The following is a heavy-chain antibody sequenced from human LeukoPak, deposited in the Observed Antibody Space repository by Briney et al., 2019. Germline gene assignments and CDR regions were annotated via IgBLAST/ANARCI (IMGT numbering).Heavy chain of an antibody. CDR2: ISGSGGST. Sequence: GGSLRLSCAAPGFTFSSYAMSWVRQAPGKGLEWVSAISGSGGSTYYADSVKGRFAISRDNSKNTLYLQMNSLRAEDTAVYYCAKGAKSQRITMIVVDYWGQGTLVTVSS. CDR3: AKGAKSQRITMIVVDY. CDR1: GFTFSSYA. J-gene: IGHJ4*02. D-gene: IGHD3-22*01. V-gene: IGHV3-23*01.